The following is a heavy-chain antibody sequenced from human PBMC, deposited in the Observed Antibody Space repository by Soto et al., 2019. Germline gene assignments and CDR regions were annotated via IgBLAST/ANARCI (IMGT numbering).Heavy chain of an antibody. Sequence: SETLSLTCTVSGGSISSYHWSWIRQPPGKGLEWIGYIYYSGSTKYNPSLKSRVTISVDTSNNQFSLKLNSVTAADTAVYYCARDRSIQAGDAYYFYGMDVWGQGTTVTVSS. CDR3: ARDRSIQAGDAYYFYGMDV. V-gene: IGHV4-59*01. CDR1: GGSISSYH. CDR2: IYYSGST. J-gene: IGHJ6*02. D-gene: IGHD6-6*01.